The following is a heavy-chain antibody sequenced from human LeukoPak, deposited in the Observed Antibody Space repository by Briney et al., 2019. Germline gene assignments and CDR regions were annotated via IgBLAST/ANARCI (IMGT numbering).Heavy chain of an antibody. V-gene: IGHV3-30*09. Sequence: GGSLRLSCAASGFTFSSYAMHWVRQAPGKGLEWVAVISYDGSNKYYADSVKGRFAISRDNSKNTLYLQMNSLRAEDTAVYYCARDPYCSGGSCTRWFDPWGQGTLVTVSS. J-gene: IGHJ5*02. D-gene: IGHD2-15*01. CDR1: GFTFSSYA. CDR3: ARDPYCSGGSCTRWFDP. CDR2: ISYDGSNK.